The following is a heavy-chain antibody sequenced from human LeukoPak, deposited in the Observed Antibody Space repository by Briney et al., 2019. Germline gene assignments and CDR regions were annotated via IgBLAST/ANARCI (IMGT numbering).Heavy chain of an antibody. CDR3: ATFPGYCSSTSCYRNYYYMDV. J-gene: IGHJ6*03. CDR2: VYPGDSDT. V-gene: IGHV5-51*01. CDR1: GYSFTSYW. D-gene: IGHD2-2*01. Sequence: GESLKISCKGSGYSFTSYWIGWVRQMPGKGLEWMGIVYPGDSDTRYSPSFQGQVTISADKSISTAYLQWSSLKASDTAMYYCATFPGYCSSTSCYRNYYYMDVWGKGTTVTVSS.